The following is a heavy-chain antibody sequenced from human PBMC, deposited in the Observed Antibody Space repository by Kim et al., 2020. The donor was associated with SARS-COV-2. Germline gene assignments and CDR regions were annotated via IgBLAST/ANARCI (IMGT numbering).Heavy chain of an antibody. D-gene: IGHD1-26*01. J-gene: IGHJ6*02. CDR2: IYPGDSDT. Sequence: GESLKISCKGSGYSFTSYWIGWVRQMPGKGLEWMGIIYPGDSDTRYSPSFQGQVTISADKSISTAYLQWSSLKASDTAMYYCARASSGSPYYYYYGMDVWGQGTTVTVSS. CDR1: GYSFTSYW. CDR3: ARASSGSPYYYYYGMDV. V-gene: IGHV5-51*01.